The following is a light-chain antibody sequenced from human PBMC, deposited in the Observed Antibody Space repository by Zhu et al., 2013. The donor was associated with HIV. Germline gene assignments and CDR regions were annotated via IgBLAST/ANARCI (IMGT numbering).Light chain of an antibody. V-gene: IGLV1-40*01. CDR2: DSV. CDR1: SSNIESNYD. CDR3: QSYGKRLSHYV. J-gene: IGLJ1*01. Sequence: QSVLTQPPSVSGAPGQPITISCTGSSSNIESNYDFHWYQQLPGTAPKLIIYDSVHRPSGVPDRFSGSKSGTSASLAITGLQAEDEADYYCQSYGKRLSHYVFGTGSTVIVL.